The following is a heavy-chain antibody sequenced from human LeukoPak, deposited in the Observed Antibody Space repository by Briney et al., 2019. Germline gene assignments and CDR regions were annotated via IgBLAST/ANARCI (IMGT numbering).Heavy chain of an antibody. CDR1: GFVFDDYD. CDR3: AKPSGSGVDY. D-gene: IGHD1-26*01. V-gene: IGHV3-30*02. CDR2: IRSDGYHT. Sequence: HPGGSLRLSCGASGFVFDDYDMHWVRQAPGKGLEWVAFIRSDGYHTYYTDSVKGRFIITRDNFKNALYLQVNSLRLEDMAVYYCAKPSGSGVDYWGRGTRVTVSS. J-gene: IGHJ4*02.